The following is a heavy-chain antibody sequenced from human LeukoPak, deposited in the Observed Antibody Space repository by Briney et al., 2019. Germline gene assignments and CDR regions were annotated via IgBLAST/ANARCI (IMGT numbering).Heavy chain of an antibody. CDR2: IYSGGST. CDR1: GFTVSSNY. Sequence: GGSLRLSCAASGFTVSSNYMSWDRQAPGKGLEWVSVIYSGGSTYYADSVKGRFTISRDNSKNTLYLQMNSLRAEDTAVYYCARSDPVNAFDIWGQGTMVTVSS. J-gene: IGHJ3*02. V-gene: IGHV3-53*01. CDR3: ARSDPVNAFDI.